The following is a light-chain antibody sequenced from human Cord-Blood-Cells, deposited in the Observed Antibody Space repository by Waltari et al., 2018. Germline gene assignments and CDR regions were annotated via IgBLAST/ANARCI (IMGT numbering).Light chain of an antibody. Sequence: ALRMTQAPSPLSASTGDRVTIPCRASQGISSYLDWYQQKPGKAPKLLIYAASTLQSGVPSRFSGSGSGTDFTLTISCLQSEDFATYYCQQYYSYPITFGQGTRLEIK. CDR2: AAS. CDR3: QQYYSYPIT. CDR1: QGISSY. J-gene: IGKJ5*01. V-gene: IGKV1-8*01.